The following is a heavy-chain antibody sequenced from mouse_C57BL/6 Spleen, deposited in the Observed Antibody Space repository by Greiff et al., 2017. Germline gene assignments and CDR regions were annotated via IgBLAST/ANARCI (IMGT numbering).Heavy chain of an antibody. CDR3: ASRYGSSYWYFDV. CDR1: GFTFTDYY. D-gene: IGHD1-1*01. J-gene: IGHJ1*03. CDR2: IRNKANSYTT. V-gene: IGHV7-3*01. Sequence: EVQLVESGGGLVQPGGSLSLSCAASGFTFTDYYMSWVRQPPGKALEWLGFIRNKANSYTTEYSASVKGRFTISRDNSQSILYLQMNALRAEDSATYYCASRYGSSYWYFDVWGTGTTVTVSS.